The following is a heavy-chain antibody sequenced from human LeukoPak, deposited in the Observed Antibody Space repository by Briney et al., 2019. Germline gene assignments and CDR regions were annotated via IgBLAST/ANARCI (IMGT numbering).Heavy chain of an antibody. CDR2: ISSSGSTI. Sequence: GGSLRLSCAASGFTFSSYEMNWVRQAPGKGLEWVSYISSSGSTIYYADSVKGRFTISRDNAKSSLYLQMNSLRAEDTALYYCARHRTASDYWGQGTLVTVSS. CDR1: GFTFSSYE. J-gene: IGHJ4*02. CDR3: ARHRTASDY. V-gene: IGHV3-48*03. D-gene: IGHD3-16*02.